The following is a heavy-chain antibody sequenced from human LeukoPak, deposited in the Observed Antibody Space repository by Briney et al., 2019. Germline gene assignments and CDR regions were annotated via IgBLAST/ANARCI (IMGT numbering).Heavy chain of an antibody. CDR3: ARGYCSGGSCYFDY. Sequence: QPGGSLRLSCAASGFTFSSYSMNWVRQAPGKGLEWVSYISSSGSTTYYADSVKGRFTISRDNAKNSLYLQMNSLRAEDTAVYYCARGYCSGGSCYFDYWGQGTLVTVSS. CDR2: ISSSGSTT. J-gene: IGHJ4*02. D-gene: IGHD2-15*01. CDR1: GFTFSSYS. V-gene: IGHV3-48*04.